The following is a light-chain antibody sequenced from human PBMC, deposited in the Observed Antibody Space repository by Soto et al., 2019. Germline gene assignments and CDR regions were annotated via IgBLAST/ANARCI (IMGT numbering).Light chain of an antibody. CDR1: QSVSSY. CDR2: DVS. V-gene: IGKV3-15*01. Sequence: EIVLTQSPATLSLSPGERATLSCRASQSVSSYLAWYQQKPGQAPRLLIYDVSTRATGVPARFSGTGSETDFTLTISGLQSEDSAVYFCQQYNNWPFSFGQGTQLEI. CDR3: QQYNNWPFS. J-gene: IGKJ5*01.